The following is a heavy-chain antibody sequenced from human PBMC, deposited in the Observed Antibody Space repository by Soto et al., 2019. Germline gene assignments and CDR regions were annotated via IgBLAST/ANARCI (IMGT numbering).Heavy chain of an antibody. CDR3: AREERQWGTDLSY. CDR2: ISSSGSTI. Sequence: GSLRLSCAASGFTFSSYEMNWVRQAPGKGLEWVSYISSSGSTIYYADSVKGRFTISRDNAKSSLYLQMNSLRAEDPAVYYCAREERQWGTDLSYWGQGTLVTVSS. CDR1: GFTFSSYE. D-gene: IGHD3-16*01. J-gene: IGHJ4*02. V-gene: IGHV3-48*03.